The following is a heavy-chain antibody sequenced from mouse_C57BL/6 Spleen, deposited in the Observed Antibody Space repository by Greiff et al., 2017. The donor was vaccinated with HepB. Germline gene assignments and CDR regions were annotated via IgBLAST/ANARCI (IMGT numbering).Heavy chain of an antibody. CDR2: IDPNSGGT. Sequence: QVQLQQPGAELVKPGASVKLSCKASGYTFTSYWMHWVKQRPGRGLEWIGRIDPNSGGTKYNEKFKSKATLTVDKPSSTAYMQLSSLTSEDSAVYYCARPLITTVVATGYFDVWGTGTTVTVSS. D-gene: IGHD1-1*01. CDR1: GYTFTSYW. J-gene: IGHJ1*03. CDR3: ARPLITTVVATGYFDV. V-gene: IGHV1-72*01.